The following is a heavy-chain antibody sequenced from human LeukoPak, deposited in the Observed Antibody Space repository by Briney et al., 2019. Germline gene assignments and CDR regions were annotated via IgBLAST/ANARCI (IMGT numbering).Heavy chain of an antibody. CDR2: SSSIITYI. J-gene: IGHJ5*02. Sequence: PGGSLRLSCAASGFTFSSYNMNWVRQAPGKGLEWVSSSSSIITYIYYADSVKGRFTISRDNAKNSLFLQMNSLRAEDTAFYYCARDTSASYNWFDPWGQGTLVTVSS. V-gene: IGHV3-21*04. CDR3: ARDTSASYNWFDP. CDR1: GFTFSSYN. D-gene: IGHD2-2*01.